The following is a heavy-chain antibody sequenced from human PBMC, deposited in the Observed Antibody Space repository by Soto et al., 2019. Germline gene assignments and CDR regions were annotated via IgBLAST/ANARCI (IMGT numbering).Heavy chain of an antibody. CDR3: ARHPLYSSSWYGAFDI. V-gene: IGHV5-10-1*01. D-gene: IGHD6-13*01. CDR2: IDPSDSYT. Sequence: EVQLVQSGAEVKKPGESLRISCKGSGYSFTSYWISWVRQMPGKGLEWMGRIDPSDSYTNYSPSFQGHVTISADKSISTAYLQWSSLKASDTAIYYCARHPLYSSSWYGAFDIWGQGTMVTVSS. CDR1: GYSFTSYW. J-gene: IGHJ3*02.